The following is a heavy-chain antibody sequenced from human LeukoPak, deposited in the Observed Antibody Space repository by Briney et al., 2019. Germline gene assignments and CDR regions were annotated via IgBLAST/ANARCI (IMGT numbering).Heavy chain of an antibody. CDR3: AKDGSSGWYRFEY. J-gene: IGHJ4*02. CDR2: ISWNSVRL. V-gene: IGHV3-9*01. Sequence: GRSLRLSCAASGFTFDDYAMHWVRQAPGKGLEWVSGISWNSVRLGYADSVNGRFTISRDNAKNSLYLQMNSLRAEDTALYYCAKDGSSGWYRFEYWGQGTLVTVSS. D-gene: IGHD6-19*01. CDR1: GFTFDDYA.